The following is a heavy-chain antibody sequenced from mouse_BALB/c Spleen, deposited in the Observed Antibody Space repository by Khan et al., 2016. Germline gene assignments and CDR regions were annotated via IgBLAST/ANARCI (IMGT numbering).Heavy chain of an antibody. CDR1: GFSLSTSGMG. Sequence: QVTLKESGPGILQPSQTLSLTCSFSGFSLSTSGMGVSWIRQPSGKGLEWLAHIYWDDDKRSNPSLKSRLTIPKDTSSNQVFLKITSVDTADTATYYCAADDSFAYWGQGTLVTVSA. D-gene: IGHD2-13*01. J-gene: IGHJ3*01. CDR3: AADDSFAY. V-gene: IGHV8-12*01. CDR2: IYWDDDK.